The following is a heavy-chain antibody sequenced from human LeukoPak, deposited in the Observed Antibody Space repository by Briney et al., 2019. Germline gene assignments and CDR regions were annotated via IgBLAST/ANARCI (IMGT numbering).Heavy chain of an antibody. CDR2: IFYSGST. Sequence: SETLSLTCTVSGGSISSYCWSWIRQPPGKGLEWIGYIFYSGSTNYNPSLKSRVTISVDTSKNQFSLKVSSVTAADTAVYYCARSGISFDYWGQGTLVTVSS. V-gene: IGHV4-59*08. J-gene: IGHJ4*02. CDR3: ARSGISFDY. D-gene: IGHD3-3*02. CDR1: GGSISSYC.